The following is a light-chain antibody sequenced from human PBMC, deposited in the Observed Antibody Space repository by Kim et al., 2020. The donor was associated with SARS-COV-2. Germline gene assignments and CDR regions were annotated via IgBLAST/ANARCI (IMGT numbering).Light chain of an antibody. V-gene: IGLV2-11*01. J-gene: IGLJ2*01. CDR1: TSDVGSYNY. CDR3: SSYTSSSTLV. Sequence: QSALTQPRSVSGSPGQSVTIPCTGTTSDVGSYNYVSWYQQHPGRAPKLIIYDVTKRPSGVPDRFSGSKSGNTASLTVSGLQAEDEADYYCSSYTSSSTLVFGGGTQLTVL. CDR2: DVT.